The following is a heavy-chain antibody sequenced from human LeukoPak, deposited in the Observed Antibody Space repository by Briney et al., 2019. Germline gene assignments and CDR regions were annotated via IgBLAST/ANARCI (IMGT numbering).Heavy chain of an antibody. CDR1: GFSFSSYW. V-gene: IGHV3-7*01. D-gene: IGHD3-10*01. Sequence: PGGSLRLSCAASGFSFSSYWMSWVRQAPGKGLEWVANINQDGSEKYYVDSVKGRFTVSRDNAKNSLYVQMNSLRAEDTAVYYCARPTHWFGQFQYHFDYWGQGTLVTVSS. CDR2: INQDGSEK. J-gene: IGHJ4*02. CDR3: ARPTHWFGQFQYHFDY.